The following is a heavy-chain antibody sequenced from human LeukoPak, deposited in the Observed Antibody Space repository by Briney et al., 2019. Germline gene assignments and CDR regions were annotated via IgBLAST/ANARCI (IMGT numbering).Heavy chain of an antibody. CDR3: AKDSRSTSYGGNSYYYYGMDV. CDR1: GFTFSSYG. V-gene: IGHV3-30*18. CDR2: ISHDGSNK. Sequence: GGSLRLSCAASGFTFSSYGMHWVRQAPGKGLEWVAVISHDGSNKYYADSVKGRFTISRDNSKNTLYLQMNSLRAEDTAVYYCAKDSRSTSYGGNSYYYYGMDVWGQGTTVTVSS. D-gene: IGHD4-23*01. J-gene: IGHJ6*02.